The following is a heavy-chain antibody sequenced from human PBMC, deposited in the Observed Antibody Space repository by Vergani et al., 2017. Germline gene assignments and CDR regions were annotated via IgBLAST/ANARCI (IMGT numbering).Heavy chain of an antibody. J-gene: IGHJ4*02. CDR3: ARVNYGGNNIDY. V-gene: IGHV4-39*07. CDR1: GGSISSSSYY. D-gene: IGHD4-23*01. Sequence: QLQLQESGPGLVKPSETLSLTCTVSGGSISSSSYYWGWIRQPPGKGLEWIGSIYYSGSTYYNPSLKSRVTISVDTSKNQFSLKLSSVTAADTAVYYCARVNYGGNNIDYWGQGTLVTVSS. CDR2: IYYSGST.